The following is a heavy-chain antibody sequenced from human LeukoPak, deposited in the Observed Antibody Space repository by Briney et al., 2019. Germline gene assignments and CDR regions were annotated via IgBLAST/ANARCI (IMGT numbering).Heavy chain of an antibody. CDR2: ISYDGSNK. J-gene: IGHJ4*02. V-gene: IGHV3-30*01. CDR1: GFTYSSYA. CDR3: ARGAVAEYYFDY. Sequence: GRSLRLSCAASGFTYSSYAMHWVRQAPGKGLEWVAVISYDGSNKYYADSVKGRFTISRDNSKNTLYLQMNSLRAEDTAVYYCARGAVAEYYFDYWGQGTLVTVSS. D-gene: IGHD2-15*01.